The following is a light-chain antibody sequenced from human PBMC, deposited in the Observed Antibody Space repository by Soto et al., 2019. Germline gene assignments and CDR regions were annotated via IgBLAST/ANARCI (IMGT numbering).Light chain of an antibody. Sequence: QSALTQPPSASGSPGQSVTISCTGTSSDVGGYDRVSWFQQHPGKAPKLIIYEDDKRPSGVSNRFSGSKSGDTASLTISGLQAEDEADYYCCSYLGSSTVFGGGTQLTVL. J-gene: IGLJ7*01. CDR1: SSDVGGYDR. V-gene: IGLV2-23*01. CDR2: EDD. CDR3: CSYLGSSTV.